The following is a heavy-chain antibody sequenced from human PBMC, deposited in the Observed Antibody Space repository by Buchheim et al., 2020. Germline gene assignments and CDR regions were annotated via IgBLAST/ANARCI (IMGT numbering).Heavy chain of an antibody. CDR2: IKQDGSEK. V-gene: IGHV3-7*04. CDR1: GFMFSTYW. CDR3: VRASSTVRAYYYGMDV. D-gene: IGHD4-11*01. Sequence: EVQLVESGGVLVQPGGSLRLSCAASGFMFSTYWMSWVRQAPGKGLEWVANIKQDGSEKNYVDPVEGRFTISRDNAKNSLDLQMNSLRVEDTGVYFCVRASSTVRAYYYGMDVWGQGTT. J-gene: IGHJ6*02.